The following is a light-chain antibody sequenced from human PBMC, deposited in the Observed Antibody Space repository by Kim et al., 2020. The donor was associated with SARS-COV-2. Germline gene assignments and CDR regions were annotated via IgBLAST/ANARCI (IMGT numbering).Light chain of an antibody. V-gene: IGLV3-21*04. CDR3: QVWDSSSDHPRV. Sequence: PGKTARITCGGNNMGSKSVHWYQQKPGQAPVLVIYYDSDRPSGIPERFSGSNSGNTATLTISRVEAGDEADYYCQVWDSSSDHPRVFGGGTQLTVL. CDR2: YDS. J-gene: IGLJ3*02. CDR1: NMGSKS.